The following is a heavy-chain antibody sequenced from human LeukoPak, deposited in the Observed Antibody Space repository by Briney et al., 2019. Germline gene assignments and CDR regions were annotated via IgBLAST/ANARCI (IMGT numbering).Heavy chain of an antibody. CDR1: GFTFDDYG. CDR3: AREKIERARFWSGQGAFDI. J-gene: IGHJ3*02. D-gene: IGHD3-3*01. V-gene: IGHV3-20*04. Sequence: GGSLRLSCAASGFTFDDYGMSWVRQAPGKGLEWVSGINWNGGSTGYADSVKGRFTISRDNAKNSLYLQMNSLRAEDTALYYCAREKIERARFWSGQGAFDIWGQGTMVTVSS. CDR2: INWNGGST.